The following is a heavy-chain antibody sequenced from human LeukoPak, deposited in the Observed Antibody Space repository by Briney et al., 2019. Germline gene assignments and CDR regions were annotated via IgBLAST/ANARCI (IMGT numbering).Heavy chain of an antibody. D-gene: IGHD2/OR15-2a*01. CDR3: ARDPNITPDY. V-gene: IGHV3-30*04. CDR1: GFTFSDYT. Sequence: GGSLRLSCAASGFTFSDYTMNWVRQAPGKGLEWVAVISYDGSNKYYADSVKGRFTISRDNPKNTLYAQMNSLRAEDTAVYYCARDPNITPDYWGQGTLVTVSS. CDR2: ISYDGSNK. J-gene: IGHJ4*02.